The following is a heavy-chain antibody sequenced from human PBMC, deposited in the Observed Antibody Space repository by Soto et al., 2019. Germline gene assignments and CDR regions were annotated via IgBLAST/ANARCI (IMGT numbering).Heavy chain of an antibody. CDR3: AKETNVLRYFSAPLDY. D-gene: IGHD3-9*01. CDR1: GFTFSSYG. V-gene: IGHV3-30*18. Sequence: GGSLSLSCAASGFTFSSYGMHWVRQAPGKGLEWVAVISYDGSNKYYADSVKGRFTISRDNSKNTLYLQMNSLRAEDTAVYYCAKETNVLRYFSAPLDYWGQGTLVTVSS. CDR2: ISYDGSNK. J-gene: IGHJ4*02.